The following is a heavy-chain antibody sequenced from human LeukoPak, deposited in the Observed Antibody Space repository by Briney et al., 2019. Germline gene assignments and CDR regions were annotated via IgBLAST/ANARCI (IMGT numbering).Heavy chain of an antibody. CDR3: ARDQGSSWYYFDY. CDR2: ISYDGSNK. V-gene: IGHV3-30-3*01. CDR1: GFTFSSYA. D-gene: IGHD6-13*01. J-gene: IGHJ4*02. Sequence: GGSLRLSCAAPGFTFSSYAMHWGRQAPGKVLEWVAVISYDGSNKYYADSVKGRFTISRDNSKNTLYLQMNSLRAEDTAVYYCARDQGSSWYYFDYWGQGTLVTVSS.